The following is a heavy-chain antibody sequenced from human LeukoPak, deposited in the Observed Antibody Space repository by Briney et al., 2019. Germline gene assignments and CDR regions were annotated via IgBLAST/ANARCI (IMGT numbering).Heavy chain of an antibody. D-gene: IGHD3-22*01. CDR3: ATSNYYDSSAKYAFDI. CDR2: FDPEDGET. V-gene: IGHV1-24*01. Sequence: ASVKVSCKVSGYTLTELSMHWVRQAPGKGLEWMGGFDPEDGETIYEQKFQGRVTMTEDTSTDTAYMELSSLRSEDTAVYYCATSNYYDSSAKYAFDIWGQGTMVTVSS. CDR1: GYTLTELS. J-gene: IGHJ3*02.